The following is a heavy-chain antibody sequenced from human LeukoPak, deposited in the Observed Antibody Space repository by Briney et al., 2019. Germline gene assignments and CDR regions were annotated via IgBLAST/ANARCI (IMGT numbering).Heavy chain of an antibody. D-gene: IGHD6-13*01. CDR3: AVDYSSSWYFGY. J-gene: IGHJ4*02. CDR1: GGSISSSSYY. V-gene: IGHV4-39*01. CDR2: IYYSGRT. Sequence: SETLSLTCTVSGGSISSSSYYWGWIRQPPGKGLEWIGTIYYSGRTYYNPSLKSRVTISVDASKNQFSLKLSSVTAADTAVYYCAVDYSSSWYFGYWGQGTLVSVSS.